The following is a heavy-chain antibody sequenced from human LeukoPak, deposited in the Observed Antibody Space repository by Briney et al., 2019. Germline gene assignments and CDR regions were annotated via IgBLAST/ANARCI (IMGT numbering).Heavy chain of an antibody. CDR1: GGSISSSSYY. V-gene: IGHV4-39*07. J-gene: IGHJ6*03. D-gene: IGHD6-6*01. CDR2: IYYSVST. Sequence: SETLSLTCTVSGGSISSSSYYWGWIRQPPGKGLEWIGSIYYSVSTYYNPSLKSRVTISVDTSKNQFSLKLSSVTAADTAVYYCARLKYSSSSLHRKRNYYYYYMDVWGKGTTVTVSS. CDR3: ARLKYSSSSLHRKRNYYYYYMDV.